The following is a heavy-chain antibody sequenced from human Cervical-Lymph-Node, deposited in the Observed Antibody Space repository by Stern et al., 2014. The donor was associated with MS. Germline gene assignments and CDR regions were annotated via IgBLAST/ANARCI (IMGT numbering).Heavy chain of an antibody. D-gene: IGHD6-19*01. CDR3: ARNRDSSVWGPHDNNYGLDV. CDR2: IHRDGGDK. J-gene: IGHJ6*02. V-gene: IGHV3-7*01. Sequence: EMQLVESGGGLVQPGGSLRLSCAASGFTLSTYWMSWVRQAPGKGLEWVANIHRDGGDKYYVDSVKGRFTISRDNAKDSVHLQMNNLRVEDTAVYYCARNRDSSVWGPHDNNYGLDVWGRGTTVIVSS. CDR1: GFTLSTYW.